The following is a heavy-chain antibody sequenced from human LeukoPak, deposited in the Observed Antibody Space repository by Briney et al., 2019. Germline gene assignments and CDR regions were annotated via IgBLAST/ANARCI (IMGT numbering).Heavy chain of an antibody. CDR1: GFSFSSHW. V-gene: IGHV3-7*01. J-gene: IGHJ5*02. CDR3: LREEGA. Sequence: PGGSLRLSCAGSGFSFSSHWMSWVRQAPGKGLEWVANTNDDGSEKNYVDSVKGRFTISRDNAKKSLFLQMNSLRADDTAVYFCLREEGAWGQGTLVTGSS. CDR2: TNDDGSEK. D-gene: IGHD3-16*01.